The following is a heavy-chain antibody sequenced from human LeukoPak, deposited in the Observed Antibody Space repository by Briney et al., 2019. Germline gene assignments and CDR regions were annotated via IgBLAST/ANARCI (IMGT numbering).Heavy chain of an antibody. CDR1: GVSFSRYS. Sequence: GALRLSSAASGVSFSRYSRSWVRQTPGKGLWWVSTISSSSSYIYYANSVKGRFTIYRDNAKNSLYLQMMSLRAEDTAVYYCARVDSGSSGYLFDYWGQGTLVTVYS. J-gene: IGHJ4*02. CDR2: ISSSSSYI. CDR3: ARVDSGSSGYLFDY. V-gene: IGHV3-21*01. D-gene: IGHD3-22*01.